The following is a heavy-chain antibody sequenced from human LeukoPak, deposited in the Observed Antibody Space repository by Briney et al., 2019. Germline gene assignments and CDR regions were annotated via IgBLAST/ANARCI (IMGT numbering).Heavy chain of an antibody. D-gene: IGHD3-22*01. CDR2: ISSSSSYI. CDR3: AKDRYYYDSSGYRY. Sequence: GGPLRLSCAPSGFTFSSYSMNWVRQAPGKGLEWVSSISSSSSYIYYADSVKGRFTISRDNAKNSLYLQMNSLRAEDTTVYYCAKDRYYYDSSGYRYWGQGTLITVSS. CDR1: GFTFSSYS. J-gene: IGHJ4*02. V-gene: IGHV3-21*01.